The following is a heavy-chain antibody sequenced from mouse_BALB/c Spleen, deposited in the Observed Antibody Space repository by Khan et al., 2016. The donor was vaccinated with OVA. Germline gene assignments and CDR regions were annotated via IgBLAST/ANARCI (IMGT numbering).Heavy chain of an antibody. V-gene: IGHV3-2*02. Sequence: VQLKESGPGLVKPSQSLSLTCTVTGYSITSGYGWNWIRQFPGNKLEWMGYISYSGNTNYNPSLKSRISITRDTSKNQFFLQLKSVTTEDTATYYCARTARIKYWGQGTTLTVSS. CDR3: ARTARIKY. CDR1: GYSITSGYG. D-gene: IGHD1-2*01. CDR2: ISYSGNT. J-gene: IGHJ2*01.